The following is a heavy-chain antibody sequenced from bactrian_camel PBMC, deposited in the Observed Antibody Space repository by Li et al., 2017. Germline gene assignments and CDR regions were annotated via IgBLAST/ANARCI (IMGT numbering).Heavy chain of an antibody. CDR1: GFTYNRNC. J-gene: IGHJ4*01. Sequence: HVQLVESGGGSVQAGGSLRLSCAASGFTYNRNCMAWFRQAPGKEREGVARIYTGSGNTYYADSVKGRFTISQDSAKNTVYLQMNSLKPEDTAMYYCATTAGRYGGRRCGRSDYDFWGQGTQVTVS. V-gene: IGHV3S1*01. CDR2: IYTGSGNT. D-gene: IGHD6*01. CDR3: ATTAGRYGGRRCGRSDYDF.